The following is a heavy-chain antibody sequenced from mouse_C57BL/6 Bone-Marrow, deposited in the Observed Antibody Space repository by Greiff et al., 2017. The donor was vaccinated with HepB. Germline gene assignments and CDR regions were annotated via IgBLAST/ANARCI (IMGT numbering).Heavy chain of an antibody. CDR1: GFTFSDYY. V-gene: IGHV5-12*01. CDR3: ARQGPFYYYAMDY. J-gene: IGHJ4*01. CDR2: ISNGGGST. Sequence: EVKVVESGGGLVQPGGSLKLSCAASGFTFSDYYMYWVRQTPEKRLEWVAYISNGGGSTYYPDTVKGRFTISRDNAKNTLYLQMSRLKSEDTAMYYCARQGPFYYYAMDYWGQGTSVTVSS.